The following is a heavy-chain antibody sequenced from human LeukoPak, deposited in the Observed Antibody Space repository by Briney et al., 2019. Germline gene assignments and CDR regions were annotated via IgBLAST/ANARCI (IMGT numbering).Heavy chain of an antibody. CDR2: TYYRSKWYN. CDR3: ARQGDNVVVPAAIWNLDY. Sequence: SQTLSLTCAISGDSVSSNSAAWNWIRQSPSRGLEWLGRTYYRSKWYNDYAVSVKSRITINPDTSKNQFSLKLSSVTAADTAVYYCARQGDNVVVPAAIWNLDYWGQGTLVTVSS. CDR1: GDSVSSNSAA. D-gene: IGHD2-2*01. J-gene: IGHJ4*02. V-gene: IGHV6-1*01.